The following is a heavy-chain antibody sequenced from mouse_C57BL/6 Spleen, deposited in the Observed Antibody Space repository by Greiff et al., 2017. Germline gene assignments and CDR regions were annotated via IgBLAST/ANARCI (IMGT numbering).Heavy chain of an antibody. CDR1: GYTFTSYW. J-gene: IGHJ4*01. CDR3: ARNGLRYGYAMDY. D-gene: IGHD1-1*01. V-gene: IGHV1-69*01. CDR2: IDPSDSYT. Sequence: QVHVKQPGAELVMPGASVKLSCKASGYTFTSYWMHWVKQRPGQGLEWIGEIDPSDSYTNYNQKFKGKSTLTVDKSSSTAYMQLSSLTSEDSAVYYCARNGLRYGYAMDYWGQGTSVTVSS.